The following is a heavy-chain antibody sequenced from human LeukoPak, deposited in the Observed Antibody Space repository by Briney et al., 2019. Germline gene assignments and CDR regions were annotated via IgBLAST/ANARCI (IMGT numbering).Heavy chain of an antibody. J-gene: IGHJ5*02. CDR2: IYYSGST. Sequence: SETLSLTCTVSGGSISSYYWSWIRQPPGKGLEWIGYIYYSGSTNYNPSLKSRVTISVDTSKNQFSLKLSSVTAADTAVYYCARQVATPTKNWFDPWGQGTPVTVSS. D-gene: IGHD5-12*01. V-gene: IGHV4-59*08. CDR1: GGSISSYY. CDR3: ARQVATPTKNWFDP.